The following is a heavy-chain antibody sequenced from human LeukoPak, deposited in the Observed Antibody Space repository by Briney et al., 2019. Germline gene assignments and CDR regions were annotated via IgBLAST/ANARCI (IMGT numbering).Heavy chain of an antibody. V-gene: IGHV4-59*08. CDR2: IYYSGST. D-gene: IGHD3-10*01. Sequence: SETLSLTCTVSGVSISPYYWSWIRQPPGKGLQWIGYIYYSGSTNYSPSLKSRVTISVDTSQNQFSLKLSSVTAADTAVYYCARHRVEASDFDYWGQGTLVTVSS. J-gene: IGHJ4*02. CDR3: ARHRVEASDFDY. CDR1: GVSISPYY.